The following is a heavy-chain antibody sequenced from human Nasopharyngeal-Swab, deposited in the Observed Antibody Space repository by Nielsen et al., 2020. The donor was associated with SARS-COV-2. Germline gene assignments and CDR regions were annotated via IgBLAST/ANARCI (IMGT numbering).Heavy chain of an antibody. CDR2: IKSKTDGGTT. CDR1: GFTFSSYA. CDR3: TTLRT. V-gene: IGHV3-15*01. Sequence: GESLKISCAASGFTFSSYAMSWVRQAPGKGLEWVGRIKSKTDGGTTDYAAPVKGRFTISRDVSKNTLYLQMNSLETEDTAVYYCTTLRTWGQGTMVTVSS. J-gene: IGHJ3*01.